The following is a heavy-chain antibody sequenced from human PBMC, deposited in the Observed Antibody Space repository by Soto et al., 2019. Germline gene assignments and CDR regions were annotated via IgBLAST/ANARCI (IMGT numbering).Heavy chain of an antibody. CDR1: GFTFSSYA. CDR2: ISYDGSNK. V-gene: IGHV3-30-3*01. D-gene: IGHD6-13*01. J-gene: IGHJ6*02. CDR3: ARGEGDEQQLVRSGSEYYYYYGMDV. Sequence: GGSLRLSCAASGFTFSSYAMHWVRQAPGKGLEWVAVISYDGSNKYYADSVKGRFTISRDNSKNTLYLQMNSLRAEDTAVYYCARGEGDEQQLVRSGSEYYYYYGMDVWGQGTTVTVSS.